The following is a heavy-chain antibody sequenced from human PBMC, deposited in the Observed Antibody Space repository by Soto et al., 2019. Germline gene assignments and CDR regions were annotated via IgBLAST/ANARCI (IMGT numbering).Heavy chain of an antibody. CDR3: ARVHDCSSTSCYVGNKWFDP. Sequence: SETLYLTCTVSGGSISSGGYYWSWLRQHPGKGLEWIGYIYYSGSTYYNPSLKSRVTISVDTSKNQFSLKLSSVTAADTAVYYCARVHDCSSTSCYVGNKWFDPWGQGTLVTVFS. D-gene: IGHD2-2*01. CDR1: GGSISSGGYY. V-gene: IGHV4-31*03. CDR2: IYYSGST. J-gene: IGHJ5*02.